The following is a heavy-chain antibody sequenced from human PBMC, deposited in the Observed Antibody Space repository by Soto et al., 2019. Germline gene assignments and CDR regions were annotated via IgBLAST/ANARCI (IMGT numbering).Heavy chain of an antibody. CDR1: DFSLTTTGVG. CDR2: IYWDNDR. J-gene: IGHJ3*01. CDR3: AHVTITYGGAIGDEAFDV. D-gene: IGHD3-16*02. Sequence: QITLKESGPTLVKPPQTLTLTCTFSDFSLTTTGVGVGWIRQPPGKALEWLAVIYWDNDRRYCPSLTSRLTVTKDASKNQVVLTMTNMDPVDTATYYCAHVTITYGGAIGDEAFDVWGQGTMVTVSS. V-gene: IGHV2-5*02.